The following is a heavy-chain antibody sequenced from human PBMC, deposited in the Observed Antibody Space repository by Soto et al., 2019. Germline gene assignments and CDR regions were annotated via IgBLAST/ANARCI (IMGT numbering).Heavy chain of an antibody. V-gene: IGHV1-8*01. CDR1: GYTFSNYD. J-gene: IGHJ4*02. CDR3: ARVRGSVDC. D-gene: IGHD2-21*01. CDR2: MNPKSGYT. Sequence: QVQLVQSGAEVKKPGTSVRISCKTSGYTFSNYDINWVRQAAGQGLEWMGWMNPKSGYTGSARNFQGRVTMTRDTSMTTAYMELSSLRSEATAMYYCARVRGSVDCWGQGTLVTVSS.